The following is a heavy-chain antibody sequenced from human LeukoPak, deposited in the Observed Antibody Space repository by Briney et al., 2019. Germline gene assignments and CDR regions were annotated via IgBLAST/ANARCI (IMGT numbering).Heavy chain of an antibody. CDR3: ARGKSGLWFGEFPAPYFDY. D-gene: IGHD3-10*01. CDR1: GFTFSSYA. CDR2: ISYDGSNK. Sequence: GGSLRLSCAASGFTFSSYAMHWVRQAPGKGLEWVAVISYDGSNKYYADSVKGRFTISRDNSKNTLYLQMNSLRAEDTAVYYCARGKSGLWFGEFPAPYFDYWGQGTLVTVSS. V-gene: IGHV3-30*04. J-gene: IGHJ4*02.